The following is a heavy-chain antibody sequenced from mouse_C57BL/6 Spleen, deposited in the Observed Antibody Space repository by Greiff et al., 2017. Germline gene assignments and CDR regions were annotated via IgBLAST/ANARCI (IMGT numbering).Heavy chain of an antibody. Sequence: VQLVESGPGLVQPSQSLSITCTVSGFSLTSYGVHWVRQSPGKGLEWLGVIWSGGSTDYNAAFISRLSISKDNSKSQVFFKMNSLQADDTAIYYCARLYDYDDAYWGQGTSVTVSS. CDR3: ARLYDYDDAY. D-gene: IGHD2-4*01. CDR2: IWSGGST. CDR1: GFSLTSYG. J-gene: IGHJ4*01. V-gene: IGHV2-2*01.